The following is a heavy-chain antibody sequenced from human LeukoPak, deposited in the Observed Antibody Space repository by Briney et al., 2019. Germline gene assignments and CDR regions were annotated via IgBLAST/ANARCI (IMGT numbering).Heavy chain of an antibody. CDR3: ARDLEYSYGYDY. Sequence: GGSLRLSCAASGFTFDDYAMHWVRQAPGKGLEWVSGISWNSGSIGYADSVKGRFTISRDNAKNSLYLQMNSLRAEDTAVYYCARDLEYSYGYDYWGQGTLVTVSS. V-gene: IGHV3-9*01. CDR2: ISWNSGSI. D-gene: IGHD5-18*01. J-gene: IGHJ4*02. CDR1: GFTFDDYA.